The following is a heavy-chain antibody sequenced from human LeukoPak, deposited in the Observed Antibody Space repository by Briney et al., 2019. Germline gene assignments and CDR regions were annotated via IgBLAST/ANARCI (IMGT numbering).Heavy chain of an antibody. J-gene: IGHJ4*02. CDR1: GFTFSSYW. D-gene: IGHD6-19*01. Sequence: GGSLRLSCAASGFTFSSYWMHWVRQAPGKGLVGVSRINSDGSSTSYADSVKGRFTISRGNAKNTLYLQMNSLRAEDTAVYYCASWYSSGWYSFDYWGQGTLVTVSS. CDR3: ASWYSSGWYSFDY. V-gene: IGHV3-74*01. CDR2: INSDGSST.